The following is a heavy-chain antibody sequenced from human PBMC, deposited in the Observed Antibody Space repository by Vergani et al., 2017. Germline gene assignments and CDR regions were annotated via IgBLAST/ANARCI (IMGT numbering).Heavy chain of an antibody. CDR1: GFTFGGSG. J-gene: IGHJ3*01. V-gene: IGHV3-73*02. D-gene: IGHD2/OR15-2a*01. CDR2: IRSKTNNYET. CDR3: TRRSETPIVINGFDV. Sequence: EVQLVESGGGLVQPGGSLKLSCAASGFTFGGSGIHWVRQPSGKGLQWVGRIRSKTNNYETAYVASVKGRFTVSRDESKNTAYLQMDSLKIEETAVYYCTRRSETPIVINGFDVWGQGTMVTVSS.